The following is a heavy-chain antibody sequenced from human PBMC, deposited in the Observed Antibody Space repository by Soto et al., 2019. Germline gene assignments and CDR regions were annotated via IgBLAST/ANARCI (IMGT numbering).Heavy chain of an antibody. Sequence: QVHLQESRPGLVKASETLSLNCTVFGASISSGTYYWTWIRQAPGTGLEWVGHIYYTGSTNYNPALNDRVTISVDTSKNHFSLQLTSVAAADTAVYYCARGAGFSYASTWFDIWGQGTLVTVSS. CDR1: GASISSGTYY. CDR3: ARGAGFSYASTWFDI. V-gene: IGHV4-61*03. J-gene: IGHJ5*02. D-gene: IGHD5-18*01. CDR2: IYYTGST.